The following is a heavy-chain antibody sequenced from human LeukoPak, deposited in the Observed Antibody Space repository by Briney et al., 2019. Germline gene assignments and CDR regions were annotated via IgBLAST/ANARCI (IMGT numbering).Heavy chain of an antibody. J-gene: IGHJ5*02. CDR3: ARCIAAPNWFDP. CDR1: GGSISSSSYY. D-gene: IGHD6-6*01. Sequence: SETLSLTCTVSGGSISSSSYYWSWIRQPPGKGLEWIGYIYYSGSTNYNPSLKSRVTISVDTSKNQFSLKLSSVTAADTAVYYCARCIAAPNWFDPWGQGTLVTVSS. V-gene: IGHV4-61*01. CDR2: IYYSGST.